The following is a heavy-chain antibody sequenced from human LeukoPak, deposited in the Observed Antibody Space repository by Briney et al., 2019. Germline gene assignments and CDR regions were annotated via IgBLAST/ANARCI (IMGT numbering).Heavy chain of an antibody. CDR3: IKDIGVIIPQNWFDP. CDR2: ISGNGGST. J-gene: IGHJ5*02. D-gene: IGHD3-3*01. V-gene: IGHV3-43*02. Sequence: GGSLRLSCAASGFTFSSYWMHRVRQAPGKGLEWVSLISGNGGSTYYADSVKGRFTISRDNSKNSLYLQMNSLRTEDTALYYCIKDIGVIIPQNWFDPWGQGTLVTVSS. CDR1: GFTFSSYW.